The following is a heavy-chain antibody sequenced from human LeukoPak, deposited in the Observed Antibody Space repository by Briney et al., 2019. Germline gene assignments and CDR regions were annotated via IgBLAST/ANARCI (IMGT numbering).Heavy chain of an antibody. CDR1: GFTFSSYW. V-gene: IGHV3-74*01. D-gene: IGHD3-22*01. Sequence: PGGSVRLSCAASGFTFSSYWMYCVRQAPGKGLVWVSRINSDGSSTSHADSVKGRFTISRDNAKNTLYLQMNSLRAEDTAVYYCAREGGYSNAFDYWGQGTLVTVSS. CDR2: INSDGSST. J-gene: IGHJ4*02. CDR3: AREGGYSNAFDY.